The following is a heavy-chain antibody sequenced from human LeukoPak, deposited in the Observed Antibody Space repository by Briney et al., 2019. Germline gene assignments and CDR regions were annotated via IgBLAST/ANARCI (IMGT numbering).Heavy chain of an antibody. CDR1: GFTFSNYA. D-gene: IGHD2-21*01. CDR3: AKDYRARVRAGTPYYNWFDP. CDR2: INSSDSST. J-gene: IGHJ5*02. V-gene: IGHV3-23*01. Sequence: GGSLRLSCAASGFTFSNYAMTWVRRAPGRGLEWVSTINSSDSSTYYADSVKGRFTISRDNSKNTLFLQMNTLRTEDTAVYHCAKDYRARVRAGTPYYNWFDPWGQGTLVTVSS.